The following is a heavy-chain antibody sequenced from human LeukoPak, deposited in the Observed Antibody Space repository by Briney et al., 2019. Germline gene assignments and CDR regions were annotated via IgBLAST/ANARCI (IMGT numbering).Heavy chain of an antibody. Sequence: AEPLSLTCTVGGGSISSYYWLWIRQPPGKGLDRSGYIYYSGSTNYNPSVKSRVTISVDTSKNQFSLKLSSVTAADTAVYYCARGGIRNYFDYWGQGTLVTVSS. CDR2: IYYSGST. D-gene: IGHD3-16*01. J-gene: IGHJ4*02. CDR1: GGSISSYY. CDR3: ARGGIRNYFDY. V-gene: IGHV4-59*01.